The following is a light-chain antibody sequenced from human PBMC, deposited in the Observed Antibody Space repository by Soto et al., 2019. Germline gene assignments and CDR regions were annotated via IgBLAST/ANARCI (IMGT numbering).Light chain of an antibody. J-gene: IGKJ2*01. CDR3: QQCDSYPYT. CDR1: QSISSW. V-gene: IGKV1-5*01. Sequence: DIEMTQSPSTLSASVGDRVSITCRASQSISSWLAWYQQKPGKAPKLLIYDASSLESGDPSRFSGSGSGTQFTLSISSLQPDDFATYYCQQCDSYPYTFGQGTNLEIK. CDR2: DAS.